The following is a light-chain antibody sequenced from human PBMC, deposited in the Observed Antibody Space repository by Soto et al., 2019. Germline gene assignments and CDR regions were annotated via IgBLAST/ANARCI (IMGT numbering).Light chain of an antibody. V-gene: IGLV1-44*01. Sequence: QSVLTQPPSASGTPGQRVTISCSGSSSNIGNNNVNWYQQLPGTAPKLLIYSNNQRPSGVPDRFSGAKSGTSASLAISGLQSEDEADYYCAAWDESLNGDVFGTGTKVTVL. CDR3: AAWDESLNGDV. J-gene: IGLJ1*01. CDR1: SSNIGNNN. CDR2: SNN.